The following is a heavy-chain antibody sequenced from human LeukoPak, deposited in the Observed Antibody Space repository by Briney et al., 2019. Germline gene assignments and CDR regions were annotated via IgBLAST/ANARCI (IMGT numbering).Heavy chain of an antibody. Sequence: PGGSLRLSCAASGFTFSSYSMNWVRQAPGKGLEWVSYISSSSSTIYYADSVKGRFTISRDNAKNSLYLQMNSLRAEDTAVYYCASQGTSWVYTPYYFDYWGQGTLVTVSS. V-gene: IGHV3-48*04. J-gene: IGHJ4*02. D-gene: IGHD2-2*01. CDR3: ASQGTSWVYTPYYFDY. CDR2: ISSSSSTI. CDR1: GFTFSSYS.